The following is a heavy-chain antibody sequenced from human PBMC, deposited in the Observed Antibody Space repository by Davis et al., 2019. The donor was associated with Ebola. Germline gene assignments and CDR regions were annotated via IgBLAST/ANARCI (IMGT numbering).Heavy chain of an antibody. CDR2: IYYSGST. V-gene: IGHV4-61*03. CDR1: GCPVSSGSYY. Sequence: MPSETLSLTCTAPGCPVSSGSYYWSWIRQPPGKGLEWIGYIYYSGSTNYNPSLKSRDTISVDTSKNHISLSLSSVTAADTAIYYCARSVFYDSTGYFVHWYYNLWGRGTLVTVSS. J-gene: IGHJ2*01. CDR3: ARSVFYDSTGYFVHWYYNL. D-gene: IGHD3-22*01.